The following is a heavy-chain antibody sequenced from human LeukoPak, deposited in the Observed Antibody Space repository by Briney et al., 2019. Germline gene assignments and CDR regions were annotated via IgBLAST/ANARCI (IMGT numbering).Heavy chain of an antibody. J-gene: IGHJ4*02. D-gene: IGHD6-19*01. CDR2: IYTSGST. V-gene: IGHV4-4*07. Sequence: SEALSLTCTVSGGSISSYYWSWIRQPAGKGLEWIGRIYTSGSTNYNPSLKSRVTMSVDTSKNQFFLKLSSVTAADTAVYYCASTHSSGWSYSLDYWGQGTLVTVSS. CDR3: ASTHSSGWSYSLDY. CDR1: GGSISSYY.